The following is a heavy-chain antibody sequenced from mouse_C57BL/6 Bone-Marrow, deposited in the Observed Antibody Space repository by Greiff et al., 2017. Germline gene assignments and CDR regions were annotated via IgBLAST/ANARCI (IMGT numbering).Heavy chain of an antibody. Sequence: QVQLQQPGAELVKPGASVKLSCKASGYTFTSYWMHWVKQRPGRGLEWIGRIDPKSGGTKYNEKFKGKATLTVDKPSNTAYMQLSSLTSEDSAVYDCASEGEGWFGYWGQGTLVTVSA. CDR3: ASEGEGWFGY. CDR1: GYTFTSYW. J-gene: IGHJ3*01. V-gene: IGHV1-72*01. CDR2: IDPKSGGT.